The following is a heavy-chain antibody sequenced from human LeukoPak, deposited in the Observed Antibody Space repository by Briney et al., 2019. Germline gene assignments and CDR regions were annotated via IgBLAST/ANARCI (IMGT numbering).Heavy chain of an antibody. D-gene: IGHD6-13*01. CDR2: IKEDGSEQ. CDR1: GFTFSSHW. J-gene: IGHJ1*01. V-gene: IGHV3-7*01. Sequence: GGSLRLSCAASGFTFSSHWMTWVRQAPGKGLEWVANIKEDGSEQHYVDFVKGRFVISRDNAKKSLYLQMNSLRAEDTAVYYCARDQQIAADAEYFQHWGQGTLVTVSS. CDR3: ARDQQIAADAEYFQH.